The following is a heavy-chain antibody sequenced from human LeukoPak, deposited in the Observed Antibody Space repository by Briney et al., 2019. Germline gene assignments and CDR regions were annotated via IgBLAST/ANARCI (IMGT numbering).Heavy chain of an antibody. CDR3: TRRYNYDSSGYYYVRDAFDI. V-gene: IGHV3-7*03. J-gene: IGHJ3*02. CDR1: AFTFNSYV. CDR2: IKQDGSER. Sequence: GGSLRLSCAASAFTFNSYVMSWVRQAPGKGLEWVGNIKQDGSERYYVDSVKGRFTISRDNAKNSLHLQMNSLRAEDTAVYYCTRRYNYDSSGYYYVRDAFDIWGQGTMVTVSS. D-gene: IGHD3-22*01.